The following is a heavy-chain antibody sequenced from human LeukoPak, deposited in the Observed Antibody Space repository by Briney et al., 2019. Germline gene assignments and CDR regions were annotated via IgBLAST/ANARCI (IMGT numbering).Heavy chain of an antibody. Sequence: ASVKVSCKASGYTFTGYYMHWVRQAPGQGLEWMGWISPSSGGTNYEQKFQGRVTMTRDTSISTAYMELSRLRSDDTAVYYCARSDSSGCYWGQGTLVTVSS. CDR2: ISPSSGGT. J-gene: IGHJ4*02. CDR1: GYTFTGYY. V-gene: IGHV1-2*02. D-gene: IGHD6-19*01. CDR3: ARSDSSGCY.